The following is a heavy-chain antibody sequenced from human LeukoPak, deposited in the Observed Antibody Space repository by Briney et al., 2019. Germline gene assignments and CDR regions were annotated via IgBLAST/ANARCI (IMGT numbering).Heavy chain of an antibody. CDR2: MNPNSGNT. D-gene: IGHD1-26*01. CDR3: ARAQWELLAYFDY. V-gene: IGHV1-8*01. J-gene: IGHJ4*02. Sequence: WASVKVSCKASGYTFTSYDINWVRQATGQGLEWMGWMNPNSGNTGYAQKFQGRVTMTRNTSISTAYMELSSLRSEDTAVYYCARAQWELLAYFDYWGQGTLVTVSS. CDR1: GYTFTSYD.